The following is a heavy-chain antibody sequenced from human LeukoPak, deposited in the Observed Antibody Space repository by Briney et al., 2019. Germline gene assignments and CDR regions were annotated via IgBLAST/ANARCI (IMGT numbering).Heavy chain of an antibody. J-gene: IGHJ4*02. CDR1: GGSISSSSYY. Sequence: SETLSLTCTVSGGSISSSSYYWGWIRQPPGKGLEWIGSIYYSGSTYYNPSLKTRVTISVDTSKNRFALKLSSVTATDTAVYYCARHYDHFDYWGQGTLVTVSS. D-gene: IGHD5-12*01. CDR3: ARHYDHFDY. CDR2: IYYSGST. V-gene: IGHV4-39*01.